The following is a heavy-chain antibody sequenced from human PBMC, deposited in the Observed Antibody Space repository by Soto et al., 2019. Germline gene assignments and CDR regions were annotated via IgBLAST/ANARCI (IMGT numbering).Heavy chain of an antibody. Sequence: SETLSLTCTVSGGSISSSSYYWGWIRQPPGKGLEWIGSIYYSGSTYYNPSLKSRVTISVDTSKNQFSLKLSSVTAADTAMYYCASTSGVVVPAATHYYYYGMDVWGQGTTVTVSS. V-gene: IGHV4-39*01. CDR1: GGSISSSSYY. J-gene: IGHJ6*02. CDR2: IYYSGST. CDR3: ASTSGVVVPAATHYYYYGMDV. D-gene: IGHD2-2*01.